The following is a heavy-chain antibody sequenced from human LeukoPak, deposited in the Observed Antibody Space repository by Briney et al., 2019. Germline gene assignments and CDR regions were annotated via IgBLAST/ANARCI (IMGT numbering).Heavy chain of an antibody. J-gene: IGHJ1*01. CDR2: FDPEDGET. D-gene: IGHD6-13*01. Sequence: ASVKVSCKVSGYTLTELSMHWVRQAPGKGLEWMGRFDPEDGETIYAQKFQGRVTMTEDTSTNTAYMELSSLRSEDAAVYYCATQQLVRFVLRFQHWGQGTLVTVSS. V-gene: IGHV1-24*01. CDR3: ATQQLVRFVLRFQH. CDR1: GYTLTELS.